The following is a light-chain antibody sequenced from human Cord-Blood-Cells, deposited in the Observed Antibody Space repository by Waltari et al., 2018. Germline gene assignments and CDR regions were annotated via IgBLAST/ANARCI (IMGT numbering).Light chain of an antibody. CDR1: SSDVGGYNY. V-gene: IGLV2-14*01. CDR3: SSYTSSSTLVV. CDR2: EVS. Sequence: QSALTQPASVSGSPGQSITISCTGTSSDVGGYNYVSWYQQHPGKAPKLMFYEVSNRPSGVSSRFSGSKSGNTSSLTISGRQAEDEADYYCSSYTSSSTLVVFGGGTKLTVL. J-gene: IGLJ2*01.